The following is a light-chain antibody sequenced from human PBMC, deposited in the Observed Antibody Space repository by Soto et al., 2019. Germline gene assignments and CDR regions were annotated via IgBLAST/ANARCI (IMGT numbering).Light chain of an antibody. CDR1: SSDVGGYNY. V-gene: IGLV2-11*01. CDR2: DVS. J-gene: IGLJ1*01. Sequence: QSALTQPRSVSGSPGQSVTISCIGTSSDVGGYNYVSWYQQHPGKAPKLMIYDVSKRPSGVPDRFSGSKSGNTASLTISGLQAEDEADYYCCSYAGSYGVFGTGTKVTVL. CDR3: CSYAGSYGV.